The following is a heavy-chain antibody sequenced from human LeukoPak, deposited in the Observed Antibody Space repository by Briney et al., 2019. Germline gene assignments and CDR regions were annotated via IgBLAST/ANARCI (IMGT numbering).Heavy chain of an antibody. J-gene: IGHJ3*02. CDR1: AFTVSSNY. Sequence: GGSLRLSCAASAFTVSSNYMSSVRQAPGKGLEWLSVIYIGGSTYYADSVKGRFTIYRDNSKNTLYLQMNSLRAEDTAVYYCAREWGSSWPYQAFDIWGQGTMVTVSS. D-gene: IGHD2-2*01. CDR3: AREWGSSWPYQAFDI. V-gene: IGHV3-66*02. CDR2: IYIGGST.